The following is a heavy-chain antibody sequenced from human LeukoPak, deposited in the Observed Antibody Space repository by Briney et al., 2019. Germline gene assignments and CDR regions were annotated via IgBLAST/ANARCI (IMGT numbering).Heavy chain of an antibody. J-gene: IGHJ6*03. CDR1: GGSISSSSYY. Sequence: PSETLSLTCTVSGGSISSSSYYWGWIRQPPGKGLEWIGSIYYSGSTYYNPSLKSRVTISVDTSKNQFSLKLSPVTAADTAVYYCARIQEGTTIFGVVTTYYYYYYMDVWGKGTTVTVSS. CDR2: IYYSGST. V-gene: IGHV4-39*01. CDR3: ARIQEGTTIFGVVTTYYYYYYMDV. D-gene: IGHD3-3*01.